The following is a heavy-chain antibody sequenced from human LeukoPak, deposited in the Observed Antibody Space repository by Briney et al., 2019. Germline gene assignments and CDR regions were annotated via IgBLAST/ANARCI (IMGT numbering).Heavy chain of an antibody. CDR2: ISPSNGNT. Sequence: ASVKVSCKASGYTFTTYGFSWVRQAPGQGLEWLGWISPSNGNTNYAQKLQGRVTMTTDTSTRTAYMYLRSLRSDDTAVYYCARTYYYDSRDLDYWGQGTLVTVSS. CDR3: ARTYYYDSRDLDY. J-gene: IGHJ4*02. CDR1: GYTFTTYG. D-gene: IGHD3-22*01. V-gene: IGHV1-18*01.